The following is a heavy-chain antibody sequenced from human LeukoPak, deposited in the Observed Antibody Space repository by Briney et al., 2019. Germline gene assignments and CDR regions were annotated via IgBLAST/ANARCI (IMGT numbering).Heavy chain of an antibody. CDR1: GFTFRVTG. Sequence: PGRSLRLSCAASGFTFRVTGIHWVRQVPGKGLDWVTFISYDGSKKYYADSVKGRFTISRDNSKNTLYLQMSSLTIEDTAIYYCAKDRAWGLDYWGQGTPVTVSS. J-gene: IGHJ4*02. CDR3: AKDRAWGLDY. D-gene: IGHD7-27*01. V-gene: IGHV3-30*18. CDR2: ISYDGSKK.